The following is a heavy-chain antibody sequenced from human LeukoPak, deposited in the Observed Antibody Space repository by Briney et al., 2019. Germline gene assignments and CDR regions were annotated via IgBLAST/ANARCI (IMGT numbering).Heavy chain of an antibody. CDR3: ARTYYYSSGSYYPFDY. CDR2: INPSGGST. V-gene: IGHV1-46*01. Sequence: ASVKVSCKASGYTFTSYYMHWVRQALGQGLEWMGIINPSGGSTSYAQKFQGRVTMTRDTSTSTVYMELSSLRSEDTAVYYCARTYYYSSGSYYPFDYWGQGTLVTVSP. J-gene: IGHJ4*02. CDR1: GYTFTSYY. D-gene: IGHD3-10*01.